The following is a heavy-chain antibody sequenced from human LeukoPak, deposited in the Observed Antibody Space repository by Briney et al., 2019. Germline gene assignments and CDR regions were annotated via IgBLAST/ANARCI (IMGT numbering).Heavy chain of an antibody. V-gene: IGHV3-48*04. CDR1: GFTFSNYS. CDR2: ISGSSSTI. Sequence: GGSLRLSCAASGFTFSNYSMNWVRQAPGKGLEWLSYISGSSSTIYDADSVKGRFTISRDNAKNSLYLQMNSLRAEDTAVYYCGKETTGYCSGSTCYYCHLDFWGKGNTVTVSS. D-gene: IGHD2-15*01. J-gene: IGHJ6*03. CDR3: GKETTGYCSGSTCYYCHLDF.